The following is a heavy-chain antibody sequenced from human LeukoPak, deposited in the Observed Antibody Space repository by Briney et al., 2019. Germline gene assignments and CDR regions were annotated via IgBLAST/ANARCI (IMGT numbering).Heavy chain of an antibody. CDR2: IYHSGTT. J-gene: IGHJ2*01. V-gene: IGHV4-38-2*02. CDR1: GYSISSGYY. D-gene: IGHD3-22*01. CDR3: ARDEYDSSGYYRRYFDL. Sequence: SETLSLTCTVSGYSISSGYYWGWIRQSPGKGLEWISNIYHSGTTYYNPSLKSRATISADTSKNQFSLKLSSVTAADTAVYYCARDEYDSSGYYRRYFDLWGRGTLVTVSS.